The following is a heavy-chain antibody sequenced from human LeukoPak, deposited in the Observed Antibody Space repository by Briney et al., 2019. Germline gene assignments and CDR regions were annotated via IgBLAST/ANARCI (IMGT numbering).Heavy chain of an antibody. D-gene: IGHD3-10*01. CDR2: INWNGATT. CDR3: ARTRVLYGSGSYDY. Sequence: PGGSLRLSCAASGLSLDDYAMTWARQAPGKGLEGVTGINWNGATTGYADSVRGRFTISRDNAKNSLYLQMNSLRAEDTALYYCARTRVLYGSGSYDYWGQGTLVTVSS. J-gene: IGHJ4*02. V-gene: IGHV3-20*04. CDR1: GLSLDDYA.